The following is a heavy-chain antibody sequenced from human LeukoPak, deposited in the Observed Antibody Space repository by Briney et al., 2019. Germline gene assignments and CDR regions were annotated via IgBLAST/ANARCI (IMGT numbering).Heavy chain of an antibody. CDR1: GGSIGSGGFS. Sequence: SETLSLTCAVSGGSIGSGGFSWSWIRLPPGKGLECIGYIYHSGITYYNPSLKSRVTISIDRSKNQSSLTLSSVTAADTAVYYCARGSGFYYGSGSPPTAVDVWGQGTTVTVSS. V-gene: IGHV4-30-2*01. D-gene: IGHD3-10*01. CDR3: ARGSGFYYGSGSPPTAVDV. J-gene: IGHJ6*02. CDR2: IYHSGIT.